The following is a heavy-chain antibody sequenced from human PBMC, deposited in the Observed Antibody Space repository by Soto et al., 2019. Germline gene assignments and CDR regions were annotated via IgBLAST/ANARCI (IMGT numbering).Heavy chain of an antibody. V-gene: IGHV3-23*01. Sequence: EVQLLESGGGLVQPGGSLRLSCAASGFTFSSYAMSWVRQAPGKGLEWVAAISGSGGSTYYADSVKGRFSISRDNSKNTLYLQMNSLRADDTAVYYCAKIRGSSWMIDYRGQGTLVTVSS. CDR1: GFTFSSYA. CDR3: AKIRGSSWMIDY. J-gene: IGHJ4*02. D-gene: IGHD6-13*01. CDR2: ISGSGGST.